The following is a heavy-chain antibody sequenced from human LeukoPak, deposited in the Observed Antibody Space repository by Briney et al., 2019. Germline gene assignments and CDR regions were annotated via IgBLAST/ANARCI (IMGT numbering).Heavy chain of an antibody. Sequence: SETLSLTCTVSGGSISSGSYYWGWIRQPAGMGLVWIGRIYTSGSTNYNPSLKSRVTISVDTSKNQFSLKLSSVTAADTAVYYCARVPLGGSGWYYFDYWGQGTLVTVSS. V-gene: IGHV4-61*02. D-gene: IGHD6-19*01. CDR2: IYTSGST. CDR1: GGSISSGSYY. J-gene: IGHJ4*02. CDR3: ARVPLGGSGWYYFDY.